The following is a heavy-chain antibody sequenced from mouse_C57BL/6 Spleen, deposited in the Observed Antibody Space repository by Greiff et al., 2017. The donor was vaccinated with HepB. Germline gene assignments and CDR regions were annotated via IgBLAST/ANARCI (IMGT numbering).Heavy chain of an antibody. CDR1: GYTFTSYG. Sequence: VQLQQSGAELARPGASVKLSCKASGYTFTSYGISWVKQRTGLGLEWIGEIYPRSGNTYYNEKFKGKATLTADKSSSTAYMELRSLTSEDSAVYFCARGVGDEAWFAYWGQGTLVTVSA. J-gene: IGHJ3*01. CDR2: IYPRSGNT. D-gene: IGHD1-1*01. V-gene: IGHV1-81*01. CDR3: ARGVGDEAWFAY.